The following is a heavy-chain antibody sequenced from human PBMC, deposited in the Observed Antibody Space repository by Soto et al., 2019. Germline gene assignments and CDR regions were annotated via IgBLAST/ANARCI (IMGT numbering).Heavy chain of an antibody. J-gene: IGHJ5*02. V-gene: IGHV1-18*01. CDR1: GYTFTSYG. Sequence: QVQLVQSGAEVKKPGASVKVSCKASGYTFTSYGISWVRQAPGQGLEWMGWISAYNGNTNYAQKLQGRVTMTTDTSTSTAYMELRSLRSDDTTVYYCGRDGYYGSGSYIESPGWFDPWGQGTLVTVSS. CDR3: GRDGYYGSGSYIESPGWFDP. D-gene: IGHD3-10*01. CDR2: ISAYNGNT.